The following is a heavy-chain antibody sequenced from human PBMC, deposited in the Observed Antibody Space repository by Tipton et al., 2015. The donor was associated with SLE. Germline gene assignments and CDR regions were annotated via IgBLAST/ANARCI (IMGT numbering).Heavy chain of an antibody. CDR1: GYSISSGYY. Sequence: TLSLTCTVSGYSISSGYYWGWIRQPPGKGLEWIGSIHYRGGTYYNPSLKSRGTISVDTSKNQFSLKLTSVTAADTAVYYCASLDFWSGYWGFQHWGQGTLVTVSS. V-gene: IGHV4-38-2*02. CDR3: ASLDFWSGYWGFQH. CDR2: IHYRGGT. J-gene: IGHJ1*01. D-gene: IGHD3-3*01.